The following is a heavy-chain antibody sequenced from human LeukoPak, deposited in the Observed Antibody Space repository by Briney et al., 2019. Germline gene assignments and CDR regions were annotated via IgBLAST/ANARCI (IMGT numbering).Heavy chain of an antibody. CDR1: GYSFTGYW. V-gene: IGHV5-51*01. Sequence: GEPLKISCKGSGYSFTGYWIGWVRQKPGKELEWMAIIYPGDSDAKYSPSFQGQVIISADKSINTAYLQWGSLKASDTAMYYCVRHYIYQKIDYWGQGTLVTVSS. CDR2: IYPGDSDA. CDR3: VRHYIYQKIDY. D-gene: IGHD2-2*01. J-gene: IGHJ4*02.